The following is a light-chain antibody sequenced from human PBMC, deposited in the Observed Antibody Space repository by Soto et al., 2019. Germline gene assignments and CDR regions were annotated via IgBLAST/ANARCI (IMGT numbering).Light chain of an antibody. J-gene: IGKJ5*01. CDR3: QQYAKSPIT. V-gene: IGKV3-20*01. Sequence: EIVLTQSPDTLSLSPGERATLSCRASQSIGRNYLAWYQQKPGQAPRLLIHGASSRATDIPDRFSGSGSGTDFTLTISRLEPEDFAVYYCQQYAKSPITFGQGTRLEI. CDR1: QSIGRNY. CDR2: GAS.